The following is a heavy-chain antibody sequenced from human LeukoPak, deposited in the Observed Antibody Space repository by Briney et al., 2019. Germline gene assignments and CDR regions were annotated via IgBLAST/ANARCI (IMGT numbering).Heavy chain of an antibody. J-gene: IGHJ5*02. CDR3: ARGVPAASPWWFAP. V-gene: IGHV1-2*02. Sequence: GASVKVSCKASGYTFTGYYMHWVRQAPGQGLEWMGWINPNSGGTNYAQKFQGRVTMTRDASISTAYMELSRLRSDDTAVYYCARGVPAASPWWFAPWGQGTLVTVSS. D-gene: IGHD2-2*01. CDR1: GYTFTGYY. CDR2: INPNSGGT.